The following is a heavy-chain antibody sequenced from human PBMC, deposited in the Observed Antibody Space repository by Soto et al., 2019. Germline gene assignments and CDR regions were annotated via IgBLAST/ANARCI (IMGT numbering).Heavy chain of an antibody. V-gene: IGHV4-34*01. J-gene: IGHJ4*02. Sequence: QVQLQQWGAGLLKPSETLSLTCAVYGGSFSGYYWSWIRPPPGKGLVGIGEINHSGSTHYNPSLMSMYAICVDTSKIQFSLKRSSATDADTAVYYGVREWVVGASAPLGYWGQGTLFTVSS. CDR1: GGSFSGYY. CDR3: VREWVVGASAPLGY. D-gene: IGHD1-26*01. CDR2: INHSGST.